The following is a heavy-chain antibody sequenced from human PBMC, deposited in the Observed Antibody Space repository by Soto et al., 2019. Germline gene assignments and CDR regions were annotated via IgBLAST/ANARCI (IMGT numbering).Heavy chain of an antibody. V-gene: IGHV4-39*02. CDR1: GGPISTGNYY. J-gene: IGHJ4*02. Sequence: SETLSLTCPVSGGPISTGNYYWGWIRQPPGKGLEWIASIYYTGSTYYNPSLKSRVTMSVDTFENHFSLKLSSVTAADTAVYYCAALFTMIDSWGQGTLVTVSS. CDR3: AALFTMIDS. CDR2: IYYTGST. D-gene: IGHD3-22*01.